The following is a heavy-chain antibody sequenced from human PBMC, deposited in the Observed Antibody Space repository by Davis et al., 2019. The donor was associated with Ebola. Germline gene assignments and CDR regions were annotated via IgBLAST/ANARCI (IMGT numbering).Heavy chain of an antibody. CDR3: ARQGWSGYSLRHWLDP. D-gene: IGHD3-3*01. Sequence: GSLRLSCTVSGGSISSYYWSWIRQPPGKGLEWIGYIYYSGNTNYNPSLKSRVTISVDTSKNQFSLKLRSVTAADTAVYYCARQGWSGYSLRHWLDPWGRGTLVTVSS. CDR1: GGSISSYY. CDR2: IYYSGNT. J-gene: IGHJ5*02. V-gene: IGHV4-59*08.